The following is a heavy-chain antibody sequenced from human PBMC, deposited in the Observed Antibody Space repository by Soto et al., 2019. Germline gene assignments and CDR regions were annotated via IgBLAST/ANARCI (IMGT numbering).Heavy chain of an antibody. CDR2: IIPIFGTA. V-gene: IGHV1-69*06. J-gene: IGHJ6*02. CDR1: GGTFSSYA. Sequence: QVQLVQSGAEVKKPGSSVKVSCKASGGTFSSYAISWVRQAPGQGLEWMGGIIPIFGTANYAQKFQGRVTITADKSTSTAYMELSSLRSEDTAVYDCARRSAIFTVPYYYYYGMDVWGQGTTVTVSS. D-gene: IGHD3-3*01. CDR3: ARRSAIFTVPYYYYYGMDV.